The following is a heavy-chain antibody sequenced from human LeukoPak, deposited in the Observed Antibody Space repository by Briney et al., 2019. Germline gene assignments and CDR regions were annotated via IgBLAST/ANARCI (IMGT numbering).Heavy chain of an antibody. CDR1: GGSFSGLY. Sequence: SETLSLTCAVYGGSFSGLYWRWVRQPPGKGVEWIGEISHSGPTYFTPSLKSRVTVSVDTSKSQFSLRLDSMTAADTAVYYCARGGLDTRRGGYFDYWGQGILVTVSS. D-gene: IGHD5-18*01. J-gene: IGHJ4*02. CDR3: ARGGLDTRRGGYFDY. CDR2: ISHSGPT. V-gene: IGHV4-34*01.